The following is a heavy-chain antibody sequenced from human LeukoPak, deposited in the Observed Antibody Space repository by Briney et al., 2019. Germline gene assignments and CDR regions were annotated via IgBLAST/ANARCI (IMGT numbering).Heavy chain of an antibody. CDR2: IYSSGGT. Sequence: GGSLRLSCAASGSIVSSNYINWVRQAPGKGLEWVSIIYSSGGTYYADSVKGRFTISRDNSKNTLYLQMNSLRAEDTAVYYCTKENLDYHNAFDIWGQGTMVTVSS. D-gene: IGHD3-22*01. J-gene: IGHJ3*02. CDR3: TKENLDYHNAFDI. V-gene: IGHV3-53*01. CDR1: GSIVSSNY.